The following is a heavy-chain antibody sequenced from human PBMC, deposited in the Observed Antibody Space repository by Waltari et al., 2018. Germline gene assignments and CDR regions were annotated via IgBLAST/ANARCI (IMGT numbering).Heavy chain of an antibody. Sequence: EVQLVESGGGLVQPAGSLRLSCSASGFTLRSFWMNWVRQTPGKGLEWVAGIKQDGSEKYYADSVKGRFTISRDNAKNSLYLQMNSLRAEDTAVYYCATSGWYCFDYWGQGTLVTVSS. CDR1: GFTLRSFW. J-gene: IGHJ4*02. V-gene: IGHV3-7*01. CDR2: IKQDGSEK. CDR3: ATSGWYCFDY. D-gene: IGHD6-19*01.